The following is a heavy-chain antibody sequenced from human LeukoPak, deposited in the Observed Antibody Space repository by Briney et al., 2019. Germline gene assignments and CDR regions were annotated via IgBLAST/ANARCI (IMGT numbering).Heavy chain of an antibody. D-gene: IGHD1-14*01. CDR1: GYTFTTYD. J-gene: IGHJ4*02. V-gene: IGHV1-8*01. CDR2: KNPNSGNT. Sequence: ASVKVSCKASGYTFTTYDINWVRQATGQGLEWMGWKNPNSGNTDYAQKFQGRVTMTRNTSITTAFMELNNLRSEDTAVYYCARGPPEHPQGYWGQGTLVTVSS. CDR3: ARGPPEHPQGY.